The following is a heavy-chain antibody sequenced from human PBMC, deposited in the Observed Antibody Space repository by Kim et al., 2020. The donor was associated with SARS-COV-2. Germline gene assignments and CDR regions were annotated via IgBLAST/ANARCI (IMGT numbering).Heavy chain of an antibody. CDR1: GGSFSGYY. CDR3: ARGHGWFDP. V-gene: IGHV4-34*01. J-gene: IGHJ5*02. Sequence: SETLSLTCAVYGGSFSGYYWSWIRQPPGKGLEWIGEINHSGSTNYNPSLKSRVTISVDTSKNQFSLKLSSVTAADTAVYYCARGHGWFDPWGQGTLVTVSS. CDR2: INHSGST.